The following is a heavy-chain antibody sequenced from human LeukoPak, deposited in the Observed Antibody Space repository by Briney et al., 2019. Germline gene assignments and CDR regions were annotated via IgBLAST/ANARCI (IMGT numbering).Heavy chain of an antibody. CDR3: ARVEYYDSSGYDFDY. D-gene: IGHD3-22*01. CDR2: ISAYNGNT. V-gene: IGHV1-18*01. CDR1: GYTFTSYG. J-gene: IGHJ4*02. Sequence: ASVKVSCKASGYTFTSYGISWVRQATGQGLEWMGWISAYNGNTNYAQKLQGRVTMTTDTSTSTAYMELRSMRSDDTAVYYCARVEYYDSSGYDFDYWGQGTLVTVSS.